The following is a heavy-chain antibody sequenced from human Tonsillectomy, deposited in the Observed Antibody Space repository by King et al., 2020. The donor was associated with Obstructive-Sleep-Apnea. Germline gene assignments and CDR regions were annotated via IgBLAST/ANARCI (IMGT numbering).Heavy chain of an antibody. Sequence: QLVQSGVEVKKPGASVKVSCKASGYTFTGYYVHWVRQAPGQGLEWMGGISPNSGGANYAQKFQGWVTMTRDTSISTAYMELSRLRSDDTAVYYCARDQGGHDGFDIWGQGTMVTVSS. CDR1: GYTFTGYY. CDR3: ARDQGGHDGFDI. D-gene: IGHD3-16*01. J-gene: IGHJ3*02. V-gene: IGHV1-2*04. CDR2: ISPNSGGA.